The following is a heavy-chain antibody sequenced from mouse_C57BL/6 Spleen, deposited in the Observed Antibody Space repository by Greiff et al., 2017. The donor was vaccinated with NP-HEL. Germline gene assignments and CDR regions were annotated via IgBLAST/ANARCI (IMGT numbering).Heavy chain of an antibody. CDR3: ARGGRTGTGAMDY. CDR1: GFTFSDYG. Sequence: EVHLVESGGGLVKPGGSLKLSCAASGFTFSDYGMHWVRQAPEKGLEWVAYISSGSSTIYYADTVKGRFTISRDNAKNTLFLQMTSLRSEDTAMYYCARGGRTGTGAMDYWGQGTSVTVSS. CDR2: ISSGSSTI. V-gene: IGHV5-17*01. D-gene: IGHD4-1*01. J-gene: IGHJ4*01.